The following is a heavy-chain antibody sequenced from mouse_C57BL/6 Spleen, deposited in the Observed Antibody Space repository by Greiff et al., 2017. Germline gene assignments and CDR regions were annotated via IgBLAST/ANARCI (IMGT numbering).Heavy chain of an antibody. D-gene: IGHD1-1*01. Sequence: EVMLVESGEGLVKPGGSLKLSCAASGFTFSSYAMSWVRQTPEKRLEWVAYISSGGDYIYYADTVKGRFTISRDNARNTLYLQMSSLKSEDTAMYYCTRDRSYYYGSSPWFAYWGQGTLVTVSA. V-gene: IGHV5-9-1*02. CDR2: ISSGGDYI. CDR3: TRDRSYYYGSSPWFAY. J-gene: IGHJ3*01. CDR1: GFTFSSYA.